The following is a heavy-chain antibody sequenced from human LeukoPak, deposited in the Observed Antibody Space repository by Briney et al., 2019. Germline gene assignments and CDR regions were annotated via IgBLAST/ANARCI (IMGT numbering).Heavy chain of an antibody. CDR1: GFTFSSYA. CDR2: ISGSGGST. V-gene: IGHV3-23*01. Sequence: GGSLRLSCAASGFTFSSYAVSWVRQAPGKGLEWVSAISGSGGSTYYADSVKGRFTISRDNSKNTLYLQMNSLRAEDTAVYYCAKELPAYDFWSGYRDYWGQGTLVTVSS. CDR3: AKELPAYDFWSGYRDY. J-gene: IGHJ4*02. D-gene: IGHD3-3*01.